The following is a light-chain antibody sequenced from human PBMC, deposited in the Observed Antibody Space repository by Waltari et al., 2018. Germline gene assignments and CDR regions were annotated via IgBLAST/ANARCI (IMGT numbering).Light chain of an antibody. Sequence: DIQMTQSPSTLSASVGDSVTITCRASQSISTWLAWYQQKPGKAPKLLIYKASSLESGVPSRFSCSGSGTEFTLTISSLQPDDFATYYCQQYNSYSYTFGQGTKLEIK. CDR2: KAS. CDR1: QSISTW. V-gene: IGKV1-5*03. J-gene: IGKJ2*01. CDR3: QQYNSYSYT.